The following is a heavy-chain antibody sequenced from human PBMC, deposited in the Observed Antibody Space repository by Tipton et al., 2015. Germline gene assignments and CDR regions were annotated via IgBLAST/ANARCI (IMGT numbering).Heavy chain of an antibody. J-gene: IGHJ4*02. Sequence: QLVQSGAEVKKPGASVKVSCKASGYTFTGYYMHWVRQVPGQGLEWMGIINPSDGSTAYSQDFQGRVTMTRDTSTTTVYMELRSLRSDDTAVYYCARGTSRGYFDYWGQGILVTVSS. D-gene: IGHD2-2*01. CDR3: ARGTSRGYFDY. V-gene: IGHV1-46*01. CDR2: INPSDGST. CDR1: GYTFTGYY.